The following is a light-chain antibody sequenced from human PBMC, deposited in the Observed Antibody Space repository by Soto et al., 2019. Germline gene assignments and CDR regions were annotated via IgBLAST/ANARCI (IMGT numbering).Light chain of an antibody. CDR1: QIISSW. CDR2: KAS. V-gene: IGKV1-5*03. CDR3: RQYEAYPLT. Sequence: DIQLTQSPSTLSASVGDRVTITCRASQIISSWLAWYQQKPGKAPKLLVYKASSLESGVPSRFTGGGSGEAFTLTISALQPDDFATQSCRQYEAYPLTLGGGTKVQI. J-gene: IGKJ4*01.